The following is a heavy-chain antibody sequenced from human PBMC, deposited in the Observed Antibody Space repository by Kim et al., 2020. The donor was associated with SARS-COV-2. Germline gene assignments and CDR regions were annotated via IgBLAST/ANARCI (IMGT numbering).Heavy chain of an antibody. J-gene: IGHJ4*02. Sequence: SETLSLTCTVSGGSISSYYWSWIRQPPGKGLEWIGYIYYSGSTNYNPSLKSRVTISVDTSKNQFSLKLSSVTAADTAVYYCARHSSGWGGFDYWGQGTLVTVSS. CDR3: ARHSSGWGGFDY. D-gene: IGHD6-19*01. CDR2: IYYSGST. V-gene: IGHV4-59*01. CDR1: GGSISSYY.